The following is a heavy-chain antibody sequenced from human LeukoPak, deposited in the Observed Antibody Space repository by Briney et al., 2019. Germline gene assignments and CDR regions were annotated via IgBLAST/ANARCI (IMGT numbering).Heavy chain of an antibody. J-gene: IGHJ4*02. D-gene: IGHD3-3*01. CDR2: INPNSGGT. Sequence: GASVKVSCKASGYTFTGYYMHWVRQAPGQGLEWMGWINPNSGGTNYAQKFQGRVTMTRDTSISTAYMELSRLRSDDTAVYYCARGVTYYDFWSGPYFDYWGQGTLVTVSS. CDR1: GYTFTGYY. V-gene: IGHV1-2*02. CDR3: ARGVTYYDFWSGPYFDY.